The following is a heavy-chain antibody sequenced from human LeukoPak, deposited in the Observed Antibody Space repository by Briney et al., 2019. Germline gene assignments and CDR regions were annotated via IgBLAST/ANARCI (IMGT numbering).Heavy chain of an antibody. Sequence: ASVKVSCKASGYTFTDSYIHWVRQAPGQRLEWMGWINPDSGGTNYAQKFQGRVTITADKSTSTAYMELSSLRSEDTAVYYCARSLGATIVGSYYYYGMDVWGQGTTVTVSS. CDR2: INPDSGGT. CDR3: ARSLGATIVGSYYYYGMDV. CDR1: GYTFTDSY. J-gene: IGHJ6*02. D-gene: IGHD1-26*01. V-gene: IGHV1-2*02.